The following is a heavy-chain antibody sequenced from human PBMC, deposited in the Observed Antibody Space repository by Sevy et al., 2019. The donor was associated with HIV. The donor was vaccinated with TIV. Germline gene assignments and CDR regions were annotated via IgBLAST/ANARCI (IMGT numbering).Heavy chain of an antibody. J-gene: IGHJ5*02. Sequence: SETLSLTCTVSGGSISSGGYYWNWIRQHPGKGLEWIGYIYYSGSTYYDPSLKSRVTISVDTSKNQFSLKLSSVTAADTAVYYCARGRQWLVRGPKFLNWFDPWGQGTLVTVSS. CDR2: IYYSGST. CDR3: ARGRQWLVRGPKFLNWFDP. V-gene: IGHV4-31*03. CDR1: GGSISSGGYY. D-gene: IGHD6-19*01.